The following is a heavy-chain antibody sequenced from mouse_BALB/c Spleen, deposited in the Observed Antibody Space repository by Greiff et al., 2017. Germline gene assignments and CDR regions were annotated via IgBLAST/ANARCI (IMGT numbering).Heavy chain of an antibody. D-gene: IGHD1-2*01. J-gene: IGHJ3*01. CDR3: AREGDYGRFAY. V-gene: IGHV5-9*03. Sequence: EVQLVESGGGLAKPGGSLKLSCAASGFTFSSYTMSWVRQTPEKRLEWVATISSGGGNTYYPDSVKGRFTISRDNAKNNLYLQMSSLRSEDTALYYCAREGDYGRFAYWGQGTLVTVSA. CDR1: GFTFSSYT. CDR2: ISSGGGNT.